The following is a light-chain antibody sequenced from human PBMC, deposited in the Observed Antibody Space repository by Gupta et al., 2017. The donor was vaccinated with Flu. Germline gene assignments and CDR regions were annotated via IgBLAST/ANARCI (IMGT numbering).Light chain of an antibody. Sequence: QSALPQPASVSGSPGQSITISCTGTSSDVGGYNYVSWYQQHPGKAPKLMIYEVSKRPSGVSNRFSGSKSGNTASLTISGLQAEDEADYYCSSYTSSSTRVFGTGTKVTVL. CDR1: SSDVGGYNY. CDR2: EVS. J-gene: IGLJ1*01. V-gene: IGLV2-14*01. CDR3: SSYTSSSTRV.